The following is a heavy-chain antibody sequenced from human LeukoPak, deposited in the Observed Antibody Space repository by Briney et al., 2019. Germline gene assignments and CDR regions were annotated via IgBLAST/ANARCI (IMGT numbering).Heavy chain of an antibody. Sequence: PSETLSLTCAVSGGSFSGYYWSWIRQPPGKGLEWIGEISHSGSTNYNPSLKSRVTISVDTSKNQFSLKLSSVTAADTAVYYCARAAYCSGGSCYYNYYGMDVWGKGTTVTVSS. V-gene: IGHV4-34*01. J-gene: IGHJ6*04. CDR3: ARAAYCSGGSCYYNYYGMDV. D-gene: IGHD2-15*01. CDR2: ISHSGST. CDR1: GGSFSGYY.